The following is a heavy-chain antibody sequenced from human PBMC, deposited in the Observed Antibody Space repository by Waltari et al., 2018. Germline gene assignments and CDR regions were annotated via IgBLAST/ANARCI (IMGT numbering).Heavy chain of an antibody. CDR1: GFTFSSYA. CDR2: ISYDGSNK. D-gene: IGHD4-17*01. V-gene: IGHV3-30-3*01. Sequence: VQLVESGGGLVQPGGSLRLSCAASGFTFSSYAMHWVRQAPGKGLEVVAVISYDGSNKYYADSVKGRFTISRDNSKNTLYLQMNSLRAEDTAVYYCAKALSTVTNLWGQGTLVTVSS. CDR3: AKALSTVTNL. J-gene: IGHJ5*02.